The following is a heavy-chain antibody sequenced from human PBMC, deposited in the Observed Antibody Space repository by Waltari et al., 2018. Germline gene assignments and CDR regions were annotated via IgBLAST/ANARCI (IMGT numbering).Heavy chain of an antibody. Sequence: EVQLVESGGGLVQPGGSLRLSCAASGFTFSSYWMSWVRQAPGKGLEWEANIKQDGSEKYYVDSVKGRFTISRDNAKNSLYLQMNSLRAEDTAVYYCARDLSGYYDFWSGYYIPYFDYWGQGTLVTVSS. CDR2: IKQDGSEK. V-gene: IGHV3-7*01. D-gene: IGHD3-3*01. CDR3: ARDLSGYYDFWSGYYIPYFDY. J-gene: IGHJ4*02. CDR1: GFTFSSYW.